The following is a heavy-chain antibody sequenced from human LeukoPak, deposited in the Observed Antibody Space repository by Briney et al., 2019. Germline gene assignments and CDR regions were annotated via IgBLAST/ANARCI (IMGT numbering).Heavy chain of an antibody. Sequence: PWGSLRLSCAASGFTFNSYEMNWVRQAPGKGLEWVSYINSGGSAIYYADSVKGRFTISRDNAKDSLYLQMNSLRADDTAVYYCARGGSYVHYWGQGTLVTVSS. J-gene: IGHJ4*02. CDR1: GFTFNSYE. V-gene: IGHV3-48*03. CDR3: ARGGSYVHY. CDR2: INSGGSAI. D-gene: IGHD1-26*01.